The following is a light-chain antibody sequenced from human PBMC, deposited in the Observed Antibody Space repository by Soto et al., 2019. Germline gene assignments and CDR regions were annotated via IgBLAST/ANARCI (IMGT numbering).Light chain of an antibody. CDR1: QRVSSF. Sequence: EMVLTQSPGTLSLSPGERATLSCRASQRVSSFLAWYQQKPGQAPRLLIYDASNRATGIPARFSGSGSGTDFTLTISSLEPEDFALYYCQQRSSWPRTFGQGTKVDIK. CDR2: DAS. J-gene: IGKJ1*01. V-gene: IGKV3-11*01. CDR3: QQRSSWPRT.